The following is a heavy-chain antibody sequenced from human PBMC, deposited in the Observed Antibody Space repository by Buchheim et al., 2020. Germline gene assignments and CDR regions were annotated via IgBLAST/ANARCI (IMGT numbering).Heavy chain of an antibody. V-gene: IGHV3-30*18. Sequence: QVQLVESGGGVVQPGRSLRLSCAASGFTFSSYGMHWVRQAPGKGLEWVAVISYDGSNKYYADSVKGRFTISRDNSKNTLYLQMNSLRAEDTAVYYCAKSGYSYGYFVYYYYMDVWGKGTT. CDR1: GFTFSSYG. CDR3: AKSGYSYGYFVYYYYMDV. D-gene: IGHD5-18*01. J-gene: IGHJ6*03. CDR2: ISYDGSNK.